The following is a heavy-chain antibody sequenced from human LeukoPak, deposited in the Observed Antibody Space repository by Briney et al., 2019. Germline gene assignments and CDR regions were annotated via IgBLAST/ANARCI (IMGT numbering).Heavy chain of an antibody. J-gene: IGHJ5*02. Sequence: SETLSLTCTVSGGSIISRSDSWGWIRQPLGKGLEWIGTIYYSGNTYYNSSLKSRVTISVDTSKNQFSLKLGSVTAADTAVYYCARCLISIYDTFKWFDPWGQGTLVTVSS. CDR2: IYYSGNT. D-gene: IGHD3-22*01. V-gene: IGHV4-39*01. CDR3: ARCLISIYDTFKWFDP. CDR1: GGSIISRSDS.